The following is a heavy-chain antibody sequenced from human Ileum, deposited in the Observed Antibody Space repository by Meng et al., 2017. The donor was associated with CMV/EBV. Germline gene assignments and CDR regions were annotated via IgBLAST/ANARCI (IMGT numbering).Heavy chain of an antibody. CDR1: GDSISSGRHF. J-gene: IGHJ4*02. Sequence: QVQLQASGPGLVKPSETLSLPCTVSGDSISSGRHFWGWIRQAPGKGLEWIATIHYTETTHYNPSLKSRITISVDTSKNQISLKVNSVTAADTAMYYCAADISTAWFYYWGQGTLVTVSS. CDR2: IHYTETT. V-gene: IGHV4-39*07. D-gene: IGHD2-2*01. CDR3: AADISTAWFYY.